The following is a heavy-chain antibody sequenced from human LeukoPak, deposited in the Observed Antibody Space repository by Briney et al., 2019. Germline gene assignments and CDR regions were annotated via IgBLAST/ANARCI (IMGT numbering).Heavy chain of an antibody. CDR3: ALMVRGVNND. J-gene: IGHJ4*02. V-gene: IGHV4-38-2*02. CDR1: GYSISSGYY. CDR2: IYYSGIT. Sequence: SETLSLTCTVSGYSISSGYYWGWIRQPPGKGLEWIGSIYYSGITYYNPSLEGRVTISVDTSKNQFSLKLTSVTAADTAMYYCALMVRGVNNDWGQGTLVTVSS. D-gene: IGHD3-10*01.